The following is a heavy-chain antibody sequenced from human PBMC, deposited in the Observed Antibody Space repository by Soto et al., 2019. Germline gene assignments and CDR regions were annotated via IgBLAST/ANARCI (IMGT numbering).Heavy chain of an antibody. D-gene: IGHD6-19*01. CDR2: IIPILGIA. CDR3: ARETYSSGWYLRY. J-gene: IGHJ4*02. V-gene: IGHV1-69*08. CDR1: GGTFSSYT. Sequence: QVQLVQSGAEVKKPGSSVKVSCKASGGTFSSYTISWVRQAPGQGLEWMGRIIPILGIANYAQKFQGRVTITADKSTSPAYMELSSLRSEDTAVYYCARETYSSGWYLRYWGQGTLVTVSS.